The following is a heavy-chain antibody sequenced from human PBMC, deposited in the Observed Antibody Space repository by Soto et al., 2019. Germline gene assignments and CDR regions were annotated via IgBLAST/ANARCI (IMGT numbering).Heavy chain of an antibody. CDR3: ARAHGDGYNSNWFDP. CDR1: GGSISSYY. D-gene: IGHD1-1*01. J-gene: IGHJ5*02. V-gene: IGHV4-59*01. Sequence: SETLSLTCTVSGGSISSYYWSWIRQPPGKGLEWIGYIYYSGSTNYNPSLKSRVTISVDTSKNQFSLKLSSVTAADTAVYYCARAHGDGYNSNWFDPWGQGTLVTVSS. CDR2: IYYSGST.